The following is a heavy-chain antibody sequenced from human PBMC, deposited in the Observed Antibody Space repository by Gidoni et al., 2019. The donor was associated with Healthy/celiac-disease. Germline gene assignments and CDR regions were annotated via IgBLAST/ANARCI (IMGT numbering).Heavy chain of an antibody. Sequence: EVQLVESGGGLVQPGGSLRLSCAASGFTFSSYSMNWVRQAPGKGLEWVSYISSSSSTIYYADSVKGRFTISRDNAKNSLYLQMNSLRDEDTAVYYCARDLYYDSKEPDAFDIWGQGTMVTVSS. CDR2: ISSSSSTI. CDR1: GFTFSSYS. V-gene: IGHV3-48*02. CDR3: ARDLYYDSKEPDAFDI. J-gene: IGHJ3*02. D-gene: IGHD3-22*01.